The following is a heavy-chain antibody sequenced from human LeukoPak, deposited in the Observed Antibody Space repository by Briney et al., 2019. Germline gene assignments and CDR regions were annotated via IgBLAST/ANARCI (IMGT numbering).Heavy chain of an antibody. D-gene: IGHD2-2*01. CDR3: ARERPAADFDY. V-gene: IGHV3-74*01. J-gene: IGHJ4*02. Sequence: GGSLRLSCAASGVTFSNYWMHWVRQAPGKGLAWVSRISTDGSITNYADSVKGRFTISRDNAKNTLYLQMNSLRAEDTAVYYCARERPAADFDYWGQGTLVTVSS. CDR2: ISTDGSIT. CDR1: GVTFSNYW.